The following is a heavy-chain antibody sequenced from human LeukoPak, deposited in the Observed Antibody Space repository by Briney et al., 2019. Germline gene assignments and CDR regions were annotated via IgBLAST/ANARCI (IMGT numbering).Heavy chain of an antibody. V-gene: IGHV1-18*04. CDR2: ISGDYGYT. D-gene: IGHD2-15*01. CDR1: VYTFNSHG. J-gene: IGHJ4*02. Sequence: GASVKVSCKASVYTFNSHGISWIRQAPGQGPEWVGWISGDYGYTKYAQKFQGRVTMTTDTPTDTSYMELRSLRSDDTAVYYCARNKTTGGGGFDYWGQGTLITVSS. CDR3: ARNKTTGGGGFDY.